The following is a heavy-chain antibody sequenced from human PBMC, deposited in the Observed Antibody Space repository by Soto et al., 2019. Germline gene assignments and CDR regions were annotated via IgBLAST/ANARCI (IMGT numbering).Heavy chain of an antibody. Sequence: GGSLRLSCAASGFTFSNAWMSWVRQAPGKGLEWVGRTKSKSDGGTTDYAAPVKGRFTISRDDSKNTLYLQMNSLKTEDTAVYYCTTEGSVAGSRGYFDYWGQGTLVTVSS. CDR3: TTEGSVAGSRGYFDY. CDR1: GFTFSNAW. CDR2: TKSKSDGGTT. D-gene: IGHD6-19*01. V-gene: IGHV3-15*01. J-gene: IGHJ4*02.